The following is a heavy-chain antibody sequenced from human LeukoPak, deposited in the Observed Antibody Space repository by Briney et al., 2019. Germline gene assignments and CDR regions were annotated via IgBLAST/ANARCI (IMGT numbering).Heavy chain of an antibody. J-gene: IGHJ5*02. CDR1: GVSISSDNW. V-gene: IGHV4-4*02. CDR2: TPRSGDT. Sequence: SETLSLTCAVYGVSISSDNWWTWVRQSPGKGLEWIGETPRSGDTKYNPSLNGRATMSRATSKNPLSLNLNSVTAADTAMYYCATRDQSRTYLVPLDPWGHGTLVTVSS. D-gene: IGHD3-10*01. CDR3: ATRDQSRTYLVPLDP.